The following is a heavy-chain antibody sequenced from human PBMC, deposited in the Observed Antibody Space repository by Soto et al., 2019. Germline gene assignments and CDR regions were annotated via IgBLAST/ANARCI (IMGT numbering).Heavy chain of an antibody. CDR1: GYTFSPFW. J-gene: IGHJ5*01. D-gene: IGHD2-15*01. V-gene: IGHV5-10-1*01. CDR2: IDPRDPYS. CDR3: ARLSTGFCSNKTCQHFFGFGD. Sequence: GEPLKIYCQASGYTFSPFWITRVRQMPGQGLERMATIDPRDPYSNYSLSFQGHVTISADKPIGSAYLHWSTLEASDTAIYYCARLSTGFCSNKTCQHFFGFGDWGQGTSVTVSS.